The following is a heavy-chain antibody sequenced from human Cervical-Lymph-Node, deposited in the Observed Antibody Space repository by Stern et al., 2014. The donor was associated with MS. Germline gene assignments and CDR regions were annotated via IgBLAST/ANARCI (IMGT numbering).Heavy chain of an antibody. V-gene: IGHV1-2*04. D-gene: IGHD4-17*01. CDR3: ARDLGTVTTPGDY. J-gene: IGHJ4*02. CDR2: IHPNNGDT. Sequence: QVQLVQSGAEVKKPGASVSVSCKASGYTFTAYYLHWGRQAPGHGLERMGWIHPNNGDTKQAQNFQGWVTMTRDTSISTAYMDLSSLASDDTAIYYCARDLGTVTTPGDYWGQGTLVTVSS. CDR1: GYTFTAYY.